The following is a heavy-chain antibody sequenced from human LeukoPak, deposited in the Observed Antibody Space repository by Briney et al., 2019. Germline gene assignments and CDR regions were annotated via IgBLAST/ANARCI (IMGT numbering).Heavy chain of an antibody. CDR2: ISYDGSNK. Sequence: GRFLRLSCAASGFTFRSYAMHWVRQAPGKGLEWVAVISYDGSNKYYADSMKGRFTISRDNSKNTLYLQMNSLRAEDTALYYCAKGNYDILTGTPDYWGQGTLVTVSS. D-gene: IGHD3-9*01. CDR3: AKGNYDILTGTPDY. CDR1: GFTFRSYA. J-gene: IGHJ4*02. V-gene: IGHV3-30*04.